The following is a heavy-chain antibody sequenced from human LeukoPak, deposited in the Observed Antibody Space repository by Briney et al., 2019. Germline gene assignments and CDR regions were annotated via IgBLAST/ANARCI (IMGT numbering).Heavy chain of an antibody. CDR1: GFTFTNFW. Sequence: GGSLRLSCAASGFTFTNFWMSWVRQAPGKGLEWVANISGDGSDRYYMDSLKGRFTISRDNAKNSLYLQMNSLRVEDTAIYYCAIAYGLDVWGQGTTVTVSS. CDR2: ISGDGSDR. V-gene: IGHV3-7*03. CDR3: AIAYGLDV. J-gene: IGHJ6*02.